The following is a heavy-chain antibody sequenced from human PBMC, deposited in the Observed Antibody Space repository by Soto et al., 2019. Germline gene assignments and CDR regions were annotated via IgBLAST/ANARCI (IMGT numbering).Heavy chain of an antibody. Sequence: QVQLVQSGAEVKKPGSSVKVSCKASGGTFSSYAISWVRQAPGQGLEWMGGIIPIFGTANYAQKFQGRGKITPAESTNTADMELSRLRSEDTAVYYCARARDIVVVVAARDVWGQGTTVTVYS. CDR2: IIPIFGTA. CDR3: ARARDIVVVVAARDV. CDR1: GGTFSSYA. J-gene: IGHJ6*02. D-gene: IGHD2-15*01. V-gene: IGHV1-69*01.